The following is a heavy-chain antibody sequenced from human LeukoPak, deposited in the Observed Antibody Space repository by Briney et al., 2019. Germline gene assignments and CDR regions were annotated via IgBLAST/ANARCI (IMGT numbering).Heavy chain of an antibody. CDR1: GGSISSYY. CDR3: ARGNQQLVGSDY. V-gene: IGHV4-59*01. CDR2: IYYSGST. D-gene: IGHD6-13*01. J-gene: IGHJ4*02. Sequence: SETLSLTCTVSGGSISSYYWSWIRQPPGKGLEWIGYIYYSGSTNYNPSLKSRVTISVDTSKDQFSLKLRSVTAADTAVYYCARGNQQLVGSDYWGQGTLVTVSS.